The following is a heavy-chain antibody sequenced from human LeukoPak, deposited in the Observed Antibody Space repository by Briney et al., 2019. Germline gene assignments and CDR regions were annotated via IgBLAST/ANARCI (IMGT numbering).Heavy chain of an antibody. D-gene: IGHD4-17*01. CDR1: GFTFSRYW. Sequence: PGGSLRLSCVASGFTFSRYWMHWVRQAPGKELVWVSRFSSDHSSTNYADSVKGRFTVSRDNAKNTLYLQMNNLRAEDTALYYCARPSEDYGDYGGYFDSWGQGTLVTVSS. J-gene: IGHJ4*02. V-gene: IGHV3-74*01. CDR3: ARPSEDYGDYGGYFDS. CDR2: FSSDHSST.